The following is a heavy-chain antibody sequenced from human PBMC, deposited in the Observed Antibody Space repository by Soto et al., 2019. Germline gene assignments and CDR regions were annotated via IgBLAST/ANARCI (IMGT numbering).Heavy chain of an antibody. CDR1: GFTCIDYA. J-gene: IGHJ4*02. V-gene: IGHV3-30*18. CDR2: VSHDGRNT. Sequence: GGSLRLSCAASGFTCIDYAMHWVRQATGKGLEWVAVVSHDGRNTHYADSVKGRFTISRDSSKNTVSLEMTSLRAEDTAVYYCAKGGRQWLVTSDFNYWGQGALVTVSS. D-gene: IGHD6-19*01. CDR3: AKGGRQWLVTSDFNY.